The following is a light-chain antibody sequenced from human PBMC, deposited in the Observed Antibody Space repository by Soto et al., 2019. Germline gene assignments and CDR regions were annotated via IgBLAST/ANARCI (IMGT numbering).Light chain of an antibody. J-gene: IGKJ3*01. CDR2: TAS. CDR1: QGISNY. CDR3: QEYNSAPFA. V-gene: IGKV1-27*01. Sequence: DIQMTQSPSSLSASVGDRASITCRASQGISNYLAWYQQKPGKVPKLLIYTASTLQSGVPPRFSGSGSGADFTLTISSLQXXXXATDYCQEYNSAPFAFGPGTKVDVK.